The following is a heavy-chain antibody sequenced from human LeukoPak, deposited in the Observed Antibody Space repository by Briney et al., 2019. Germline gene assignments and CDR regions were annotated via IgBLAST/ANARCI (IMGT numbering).Heavy chain of an antibody. V-gene: IGHV1-18*01. CDR2: ISAYNGNT. D-gene: IGHD2-2*02. Sequence: ASVKVSCKASGYTFTSYGISWVRQAPGQGLEWMGWISAYNGNTNYAQKLQGRVTMTTDTSTSTAYMELRSLRSDDTAVYYCARFQPTHVVPAAIRWSEPATLDYWGQGTLVTVSS. CDR3: ARFQPTHVVPAAIRWSEPATLDY. J-gene: IGHJ4*02. CDR1: GYTFTSYG.